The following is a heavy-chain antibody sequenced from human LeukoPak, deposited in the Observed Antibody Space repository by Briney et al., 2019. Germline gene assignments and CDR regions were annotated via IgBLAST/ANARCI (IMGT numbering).Heavy chain of an antibody. CDR2: IRYDGSNK. D-gene: IGHD6-13*01. CDR1: GFTFSTYG. Sequence: GGSLRLSCAASGFTFSTYGMHWVRQAPGKGLEWVAFIRYDGSNKFYADSVKGRFTISRDNSKNTLYLQMNSLRAEDTAVYYCARDSYGSSSSRVPGYFDYWGQGTLVTVSS. J-gene: IGHJ4*02. V-gene: IGHV3-30*02. CDR3: ARDSYGSSSSRVPGYFDY.